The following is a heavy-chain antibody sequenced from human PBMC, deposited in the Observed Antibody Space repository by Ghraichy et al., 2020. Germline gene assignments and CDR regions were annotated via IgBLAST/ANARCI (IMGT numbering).Heavy chain of an antibody. D-gene: IGHD6-13*01. Sequence: GESLNISCAASGFTFSNYWMSWVRQAPGKGLEWVANIKQDGSEKYYVDSVKGRFTISRDNAKNSLYLQMNSLRAEDTAVYYCARDSRLIPAADTGNFDYWGQGTLVTVSS. CDR2: IKQDGSEK. CDR1: GFTFSNYW. J-gene: IGHJ4*02. V-gene: IGHV3-7*03. CDR3: ARDSRLIPAADTGNFDY.